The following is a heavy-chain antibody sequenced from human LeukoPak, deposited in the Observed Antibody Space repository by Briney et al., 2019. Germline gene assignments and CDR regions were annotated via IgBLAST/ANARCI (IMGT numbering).Heavy chain of an antibody. CDR3: ASDYYDSSGYYFYLDY. Sequence: GGSLRLSCAASGFTFSSYSTNWVRQAPGKGLEWVSSISSSSSYIYYADSVKGRFTISRDNAKNSLYLQMNSLRAEDTAVYYCASDYYDSSGYYFYLDYWGQGTLVTVSS. CDR1: GFTFSSYS. J-gene: IGHJ4*02. CDR2: ISSSSSYI. V-gene: IGHV3-21*01. D-gene: IGHD3-22*01.